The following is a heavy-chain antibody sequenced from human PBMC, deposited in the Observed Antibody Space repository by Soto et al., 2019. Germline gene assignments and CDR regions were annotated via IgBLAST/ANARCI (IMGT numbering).Heavy chain of an antibody. CDR2: INHSGST. CDR3: ARVAVTDLRYFDWLSAPVNWFDP. D-gene: IGHD3-9*01. Sequence: SETLSLTGAVYGGSFSGYYWSWIRQPPGKGLEWIGEINHSGSTNYNPSLKSRVTVSVDTSKNQFSLKLSSVTAADTAVYYCARVAVTDLRYFDWLSAPVNWFDPWGQGTLVTVSS. J-gene: IGHJ5*02. V-gene: IGHV4-34*01. CDR1: GGSFSGYY.